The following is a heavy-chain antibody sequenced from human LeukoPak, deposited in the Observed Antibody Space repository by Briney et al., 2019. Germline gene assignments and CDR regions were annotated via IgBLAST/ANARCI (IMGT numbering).Heavy chain of an antibody. D-gene: IGHD3-22*01. CDR2: VYPGDTYT. V-gene: IGHV5-51*01. CDR3: ARRRDYDSSGYYRGDAFDI. CDR1: GYSFTNYW. J-gene: IGHJ3*02. Sequence: KYGESLKISCRGSGYSFTNYWIAWVRQMPGKGLEWMGMVYPGDTYTRYSPSFQGQVTISADKSITTAYIQWSSLRASDAAMYYCARRRDYDSSGYYRGDAFDIWGQGTMVAVSS.